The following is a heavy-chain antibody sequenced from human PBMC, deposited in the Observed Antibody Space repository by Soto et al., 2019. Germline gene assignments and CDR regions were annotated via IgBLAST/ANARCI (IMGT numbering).Heavy chain of an antibody. CDR2: IYATGTT. CDR1: GASISGFY. D-gene: IGHD1-1*01. V-gene: IGHV4-4*07. CDR3: VRDGTKTLRDWFDP. J-gene: IGHJ5*02. Sequence: SETLSLTCTVSGASISGFYWSWIRKSAGKGLEWIGRIYATGTTDYNPSLKSRVMMSVDTSKKQSSLKLRSVTAADTAVYYCVRDGTKTLRDWFDPWGQGISVTVSS.